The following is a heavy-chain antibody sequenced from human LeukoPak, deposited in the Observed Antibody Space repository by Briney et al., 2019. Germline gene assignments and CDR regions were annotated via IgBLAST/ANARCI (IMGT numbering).Heavy chain of an antibody. Sequence: ASVKVSCKASGYTFTSNYIHWVRQAPGQGLEWMGMIYPRNGSTSYAQKFQGRVTVTRDTSTSTVHMELSGLRSEDTAVYYCARDQEGFDYWGQGTLVTVSS. CDR2: IYPRNGST. CDR3: ARDQEGFDY. J-gene: IGHJ4*02. V-gene: IGHV1-46*01. CDR1: GYTFTSNY.